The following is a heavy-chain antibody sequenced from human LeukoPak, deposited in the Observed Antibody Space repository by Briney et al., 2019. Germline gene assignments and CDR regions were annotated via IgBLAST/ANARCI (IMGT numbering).Heavy chain of an antibody. CDR3: ASYQSIAVQFDY. J-gene: IGHJ4*02. CDR1: GGSISSDDYY. Sequence: SQTLSLTCTVSGGSISSDDYYWSWIRQPPGKGLEWIGYISYSGSTYYNPSLKSRLTMSVDTSKNQFSLKLTSVPAADTAVYYCASYQSIAVQFDYWGQGTLVTVSS. V-gene: IGHV4-30-4*01. D-gene: IGHD6-19*01. CDR2: ISYSGST.